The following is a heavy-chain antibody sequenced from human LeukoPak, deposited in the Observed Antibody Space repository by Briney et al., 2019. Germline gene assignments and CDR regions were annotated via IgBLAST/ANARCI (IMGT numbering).Heavy chain of an antibody. V-gene: IGHV3-9*01. Sequence: GGSLRLSCAASGFTFDDYAMHWVRQAPGKGLEWVSGISWNSGSIGYADSVKGRFTISRDNAKNSLYLQMNSLRAEDTALYYCAKGKGRWLQLAMGYYFDYWGQGTLVTVSS. CDR3: AKGKGRWLQLAMGYYFDY. CDR2: ISWNSGSI. J-gene: IGHJ4*02. D-gene: IGHD5-24*01. CDR1: GFTFDDYA.